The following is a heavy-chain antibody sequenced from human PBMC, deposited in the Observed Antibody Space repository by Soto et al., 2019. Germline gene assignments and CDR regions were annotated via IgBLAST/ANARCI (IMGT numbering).Heavy chain of an antibody. CDR2: IYYSGST. D-gene: IGHD2-21*01. V-gene: IGHV4-39*01. CDR3: ARPHRIAAYKEDEGAFDI. J-gene: IGHJ3*02. Sequence: QLQLQESGPGLVKPSETLSLTCTVSGGSISSSSYYWGWIRPPPGKGLEWIGSIYYSGSTYYNPSLKSRVPISVDTSKNQFSLTLNSVTAADTAVYYCARPHRIAAYKEDEGAFDIWGQGTMVTVSS. CDR1: GGSISSSSYY.